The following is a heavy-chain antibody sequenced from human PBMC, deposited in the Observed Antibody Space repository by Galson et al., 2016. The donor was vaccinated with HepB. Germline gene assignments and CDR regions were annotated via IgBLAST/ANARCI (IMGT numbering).Heavy chain of an antibody. V-gene: IGHV3-23*01. CDR3: AKVGTTVLTPGKYRLEYFQP. Sequence: SLRLSCAASGLSFSPYAVSWARQAPGKGLEWVSTITGSGGTTYYADSVKGRFTITRDNSKNTLYLQMNSLRAEDTAIYYCAKVGTTVLTPGKYRLEYFQPWGQGTLVTVSS. J-gene: IGHJ1*01. CDR2: ITGSGGTT. CDR1: GLSFSPYA. D-gene: IGHD4-23*01.